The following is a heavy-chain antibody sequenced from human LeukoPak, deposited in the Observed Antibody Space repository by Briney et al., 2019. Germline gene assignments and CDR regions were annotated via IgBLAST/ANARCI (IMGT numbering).Heavy chain of an antibody. CDR1: EYTFSSYG. CDR2: IWYDGSNK. Sequence: GRSLRLSCAASEYTFSSYGMHWVRQAPGKGLEWVAVIWYDGSNKYYADSVKGRFTISRDNSKNTLYLQMGSLRAEDMAVYYCARGLRNYDGSGYHFDHWGRGTLVTVSS. J-gene: IGHJ4*02. D-gene: IGHD3-22*01. CDR3: ARGLRNYDGSGYHFDH. V-gene: IGHV3-33*01.